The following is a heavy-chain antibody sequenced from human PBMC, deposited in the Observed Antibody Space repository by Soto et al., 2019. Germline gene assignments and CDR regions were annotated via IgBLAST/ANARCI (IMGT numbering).Heavy chain of an antibody. CDR1: GFTFSSYA. Sequence: PGGSLRLSCADSGFTFSSYAMSWVRQAPGKGLEWVSAISGSGGSTYYADSVKGRFTISRDNSKNTLYLQMNSLRAEDTAVYYCAKAGSGSYYTYFDYWGQGTLVTVSS. J-gene: IGHJ4*02. CDR3: AKAGSGSYYTYFDY. V-gene: IGHV3-23*01. D-gene: IGHD3-10*01. CDR2: ISGSGGST.